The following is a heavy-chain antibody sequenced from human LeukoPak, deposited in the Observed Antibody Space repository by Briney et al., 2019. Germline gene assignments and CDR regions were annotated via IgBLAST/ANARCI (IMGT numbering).Heavy chain of an antibody. V-gene: IGHV3-21*01. Sequence: GGSLRLSCAASGFTFSSHSMNWVRQAPGKGLEWVSSISSSSSYIYYADSVKGRFTISRDNSKNTLYLQMNSLRAEDTAVYYCARDSVPAAIGAYNWFDPWGQGTLVTVSS. CDR2: ISSSSSYI. CDR3: ARDSVPAAIGAYNWFDP. CDR1: GFTFSSHS. D-gene: IGHD2-2*01. J-gene: IGHJ5*02.